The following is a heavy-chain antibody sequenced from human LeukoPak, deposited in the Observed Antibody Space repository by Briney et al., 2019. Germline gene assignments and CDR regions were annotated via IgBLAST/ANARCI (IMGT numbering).Heavy chain of an antibody. J-gene: IGHJ5*02. V-gene: IGHV5-10-1*01. CDR3: ARHLVASFHWFDP. D-gene: IGHD5-12*01. Sequence: GHVTISADKSISTAYLQWSSLKASDTAMYYCARHLVASFHWFDPWGQGTLVTVSS.